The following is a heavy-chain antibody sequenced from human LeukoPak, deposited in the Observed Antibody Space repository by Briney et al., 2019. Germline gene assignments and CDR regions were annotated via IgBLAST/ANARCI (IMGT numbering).Heavy chain of an antibody. CDR3: ESCPRCSGGSSYADHAFDI. CDR2: IHYSGST. CDR1: GVSIRSYY. D-gene: IGHD2-15*01. J-gene: IGHJ3*02. Sequence: SETLSLTCAVSGVSIRSYYWSWVREPPGKGLGWVGYIHYSGSTIYNPSLKSRGTKSVDNSKNQFSLKLSSVTSVDAAVYYCESCPRCSGGSSYADHAFDIWGQGTMVTVSS. V-gene: IGHV4-59*01.